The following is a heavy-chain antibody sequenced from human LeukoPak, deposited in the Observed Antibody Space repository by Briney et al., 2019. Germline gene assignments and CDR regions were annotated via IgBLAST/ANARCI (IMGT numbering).Heavy chain of an antibody. J-gene: IGHJ4*02. Sequence: SETLSLTCTVSGGSISSYYWSWIRQPPGKGLEWIGYIYYSGSTNYNPSLKSRVTISVDTSKNQVSLKLSSVTAADTAVYYCARSDIWGSYRFLDYWGQGALVTVSS. D-gene: IGHD3-16*02. V-gene: IGHV4-59*08. CDR1: GGSISSYY. CDR2: IYYSGST. CDR3: ARSDIWGSYRFLDY.